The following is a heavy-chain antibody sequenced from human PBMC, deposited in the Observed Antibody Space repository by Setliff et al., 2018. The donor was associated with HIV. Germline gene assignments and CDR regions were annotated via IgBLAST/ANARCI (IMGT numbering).Heavy chain of an antibody. J-gene: IGHJ2*01. V-gene: IGHV4-34*01. CDR1: RGSFSHYY. Sequence: TLSLTCAVYRGSFSHYYWTWIRQSPGKGLEWIAEINQERTTFYNPSLKSRLIMSLDTSMDEVSLRLNSVTAADTATYFCARVRFSFNNVRCFDLWGPGTRVT. CDR3: ARVRFSFNNVRCFDL. D-gene: IGHD1-20*01. CDR2: INQERTT.